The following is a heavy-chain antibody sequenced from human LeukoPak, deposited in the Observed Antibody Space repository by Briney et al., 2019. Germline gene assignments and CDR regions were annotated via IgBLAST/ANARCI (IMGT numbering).Heavy chain of an antibody. J-gene: IGHJ4*02. D-gene: IGHD3-16*01. V-gene: IGHV1-69*05. Sequence: ASVKVSCKASGGTFSSYAISWVRQAPGQGLEWMGRIIPIFGTANYAQKFQGRVTITTDESTRTAYMELSSLRSEDTAVYYCARDRMITFGGVTQYFDYWGQGTLVTVSS. CDR1: GGTFSSYA. CDR2: IIPIFGTA. CDR3: ARDRMITFGGVTQYFDY.